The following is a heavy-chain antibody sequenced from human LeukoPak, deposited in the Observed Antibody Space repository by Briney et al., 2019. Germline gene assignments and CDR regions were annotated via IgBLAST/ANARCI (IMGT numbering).Heavy chain of an antibody. D-gene: IGHD3-22*01. CDR1: GYTFTSYD. V-gene: IGHV1-8*03. CDR3: ARGHPYDSSGYVDY. CDR2: MNPNSGNT. Sequence: GASVKVSCKASGYTFTSYDINWVRQATGQGLEWMGWMNPNSGNTGYAQKFQGRVTINRNTSISKAYMELSSLRSEDTAVYYCARGHPYDSSGYVDYWGQGTLVTVSS. J-gene: IGHJ4*02.